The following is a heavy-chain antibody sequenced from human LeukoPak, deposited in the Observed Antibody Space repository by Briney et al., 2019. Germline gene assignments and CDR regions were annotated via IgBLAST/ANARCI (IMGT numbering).Heavy chain of an antibody. CDR1: GDSVSSDSYC. Sequence: SETLSLTCTVSGDSVSSDSYCWSWIRQPPGKGLEWIGYIYYSVTTNYNPSLKSRVTISIDTSKNQFSLRLSSVTAADTAVYYCARDVYCINGVCYSAFDIWGQGTMVSVSS. CDR2: IYYSVTT. J-gene: IGHJ3*02. V-gene: IGHV4-61*01. CDR3: ARDVYCINGVCYSAFDI. D-gene: IGHD2-8*01.